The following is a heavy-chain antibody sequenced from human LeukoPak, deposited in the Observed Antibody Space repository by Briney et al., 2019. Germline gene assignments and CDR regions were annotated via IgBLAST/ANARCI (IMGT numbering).Heavy chain of an antibody. J-gene: IGHJ3*02. CDR3: ARVPFAFDI. Sequence: GGSLRLSCVRSGFTLSIYSINWVRQAPGKGLEWVSYISGSSTTTYYADSVKGRFTISRDNAKNSLYLQMNSLRDEDTAVYYCARVPFAFDIWGQGIMVTVSS. V-gene: IGHV3-48*02. CDR1: GFTLSIYS. CDR2: ISGSSTTT.